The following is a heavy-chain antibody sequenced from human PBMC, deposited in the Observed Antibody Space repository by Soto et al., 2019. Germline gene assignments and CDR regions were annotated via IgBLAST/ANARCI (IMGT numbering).Heavy chain of an antibody. Sequence: SLRLSCAASGFTFSSYGMHWVRQAPGKGLEWVAVIWYDGSNKYYADSVKGRFTISRDNSKNTLYLQMNSLRAKDTAVYYCARDKLGRYFDWPIDDWGQGTLVTVSS. CDR2: IWYDGSNK. V-gene: IGHV3-33*01. CDR1: GFTFSSYG. D-gene: IGHD3-9*01. J-gene: IGHJ4*02. CDR3: ARDKLGRYFDWPIDD.